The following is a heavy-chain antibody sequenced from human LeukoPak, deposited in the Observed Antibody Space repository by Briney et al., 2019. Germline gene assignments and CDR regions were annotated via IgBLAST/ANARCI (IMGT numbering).Heavy chain of an antibody. CDR2: INTDGSST. V-gene: IGHV3-74*01. J-gene: IGHJ6*03. CDR1: GFTFSGYW. Sequence: GGSLRLSCAASGFTFSGYWMHWVRQAPGKGLVWVSRINTDGSSTSYADSVKGRFTISRDNAKNTLYLQMNSLRAEDTAVYYCARVQSPKVSYYYYYYMDVWGKGTTVTVSS. CDR3: ARVQSPKVSYYYYYYMDV.